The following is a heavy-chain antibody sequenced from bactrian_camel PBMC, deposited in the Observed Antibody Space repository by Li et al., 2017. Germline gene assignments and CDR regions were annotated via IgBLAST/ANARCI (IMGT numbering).Heavy chain of an antibody. V-gene: IGHV3S53*01. CDR1: GADPKRRYY. CDR3: ATDRAVHIGFSARLSCSVLSEY. CDR2: IDGNGRT. Sequence: HVQLVESGGGSVQAGGSLRLSCAVAGADPKRRYYMGWFRQVPGKQREGVAGIDGNGRTTYADSVKGRFTISKDNAGNTLYLQMNSLKPDDTAMYYCATDRAVHIGFSARLSCSVLSEYWGQGTQVTVS. D-gene: IGHD3*01. J-gene: IGHJ4*01.